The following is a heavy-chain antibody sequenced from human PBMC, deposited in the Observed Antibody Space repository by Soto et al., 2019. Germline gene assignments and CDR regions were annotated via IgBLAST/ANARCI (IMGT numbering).Heavy chain of an antibody. Sequence: EVQLVESGGGLVQPGESLRLSCAASGFTFDYYWMHWVRQAPGKGLVWVSRIHSDGTSTTYADSVKSRFTISRDKAKNTLSLQMNSLRAEDTAVYYCSSGGRGAFDLWGQGTVVTVSS. CDR3: SSGGRGAFDL. CDR2: IHSDGTST. V-gene: IGHV3-74*01. CDR1: GFTFDYYW. J-gene: IGHJ3*01. D-gene: IGHD1-26*01.